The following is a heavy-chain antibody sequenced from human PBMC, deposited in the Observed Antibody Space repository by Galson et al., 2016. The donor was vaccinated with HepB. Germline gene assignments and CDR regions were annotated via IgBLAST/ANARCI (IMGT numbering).Heavy chain of an antibody. J-gene: IGHJ6*02. CDR3: ARDLKQREDHSDRYYYFGMDV. V-gene: IGHV3-21*01. CDR1: GFTFSSYS. Sequence: SLRLSCAASGFTFSSYSLNWVRQAPGKGLEWVSSISSSSSYIYYADSVKGRFTISRGNAKNSLYLQMNSLRAEDTAVYYCARDLKQREDHSDRYYYFGMDVWGQGTTVTVSS. D-gene: IGHD3-9*01. CDR2: ISSSSSYI.